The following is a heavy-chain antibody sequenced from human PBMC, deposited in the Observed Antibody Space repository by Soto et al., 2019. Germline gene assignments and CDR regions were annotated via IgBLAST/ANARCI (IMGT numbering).Heavy chain of an antibody. CDR2: IIPILGIA. D-gene: IGHD2-2*01. Sequence: GASVKVSCKASGGTFSSYTISWVRQAPGQGLEWMGRIIPILGIANYAQKFQGRVTITADKSTSTAYMELSSLRSEDTAVYYCARVDCSSTSCSRTSSWFDPWGQGTLVTVSS. V-gene: IGHV1-69*02. CDR3: ARVDCSSTSCSRTSSWFDP. CDR1: GGTFSSYT. J-gene: IGHJ5*02.